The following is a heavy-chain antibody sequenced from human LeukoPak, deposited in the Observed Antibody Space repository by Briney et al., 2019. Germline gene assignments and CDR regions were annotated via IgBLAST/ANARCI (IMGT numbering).Heavy chain of an antibody. V-gene: IGHV3-30-3*01. D-gene: IGHD2-2*01. CDR1: GFTFSSYA. J-gene: IGHJ4*02. CDR3: ARDLGYCSSTSCYGQFDY. CDR2: ISYDGSNK. Sequence: PGRSLRLSCAASGFTFSSYAMHWVRQAPGKGLEWVAVISYDGSNKYYADSVKGRFTISRDNSKNTLYLQMNSLSAEDTAVYYCARDLGYCSSTSCYGQFDYWGQGTLVTVSS.